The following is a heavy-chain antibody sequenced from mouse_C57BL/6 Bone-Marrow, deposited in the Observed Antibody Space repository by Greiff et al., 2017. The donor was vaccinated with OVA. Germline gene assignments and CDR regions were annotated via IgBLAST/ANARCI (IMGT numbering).Heavy chain of an antibody. V-gene: IGHV1-26*01. CDR1: GYTFTDYY. D-gene: IGHD3-1*01. CDR3: ARRGYTWFAY. J-gene: IGHJ3*01. CDR2: INPNNGGT. Sequence: VQLKQSGPELVKPGASVKISCKASGYTFTDYYMNWVKQSHGKSLEWIGDINPNNGGTSYNQKFKGKATLTVDKSSSTAYMELRSLTSEDSAVYYCARRGYTWFAYWGQGTLVTVSA.